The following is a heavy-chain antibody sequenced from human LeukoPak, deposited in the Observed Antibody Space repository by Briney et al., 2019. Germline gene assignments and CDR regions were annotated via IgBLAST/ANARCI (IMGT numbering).Heavy chain of an antibody. D-gene: IGHD4-17*01. V-gene: IGHV3-48*03. CDR3: ARATYDYGDSNPFDY. CDR2: ISSSGSTI. J-gene: IGHJ4*02. Sequence: GGSLRLSCAASGFTFSSYEMNRVRQAPGKGLEWVSYISSSGSTIYYADSVKGRFTISRDNAKNSLYLQMNSLRAEDTAVYYCARATYDYGDSNPFDYWGQGTLVTVSS. CDR1: GFTFSSYE.